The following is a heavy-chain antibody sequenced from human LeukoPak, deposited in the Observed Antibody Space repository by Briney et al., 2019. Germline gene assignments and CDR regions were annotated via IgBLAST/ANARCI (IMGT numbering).Heavy chain of an antibody. CDR1: GYTFTNYG. D-gene: IGHD3-22*01. CDR3: ARMDSSGYLDAFDI. CDR2: INPSGGST. J-gene: IGHJ3*02. Sequence: ASVKVSCKASGYTFTNYGITWVRQAPGQGLEWMGIINPSGGSTSYAQKFQGRVTMTRDMSTSTVYMELSSLRSEDTAVYYCARMDSSGYLDAFDIWGQGTMVTVSS. V-gene: IGHV1-46*01.